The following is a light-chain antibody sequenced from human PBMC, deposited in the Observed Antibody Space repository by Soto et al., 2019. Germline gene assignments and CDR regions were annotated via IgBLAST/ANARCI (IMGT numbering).Light chain of an antibody. V-gene: IGKV2-28*01. Sequence: DIVMTQSPLSLPVTPGEPASISCRSSQSLRHSNGYNYLDWYLQKPGQSPQLLIYLGSYRASGVPDRFSGSGSGTDFTLKISRVEAEDVGVYYCMQALQTPFTFGPGTKVDI. J-gene: IGKJ3*01. CDR1: QSLRHSNGYNY. CDR3: MQALQTPFT. CDR2: LGS.